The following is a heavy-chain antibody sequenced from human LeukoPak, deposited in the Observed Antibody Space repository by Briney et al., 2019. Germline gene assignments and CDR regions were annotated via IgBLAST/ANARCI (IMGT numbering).Heavy chain of an antibody. V-gene: IGHV3-7*01. CDR2: IKQDGSEK. CDR1: GFTFSSYS. Sequence: GGSLRLSCAASGFTFSSYSMNWVRQAPGKGLEWVANIKQDGSEKYYVDSVKGRFTISRDNAKNSLYLQMNSLRAEDTAVYYCAREGYCSSTSCSDFDYWGQGTLVTVSS. CDR3: AREGYCSSTSCSDFDY. J-gene: IGHJ4*02. D-gene: IGHD2-2*01.